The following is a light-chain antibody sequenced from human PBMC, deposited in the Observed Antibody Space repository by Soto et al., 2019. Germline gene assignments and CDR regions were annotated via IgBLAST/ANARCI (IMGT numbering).Light chain of an antibody. J-gene: IGKJ4*01. Sequence: EMVLTQSPCTLSWSPGERVTLSCRASQSISNNHLAWYQQKPGQAPRLLIHGTSNRATGIPDRFSGSGSGTDFTLTFSRLEPEDFAVYYCEYYGTSITFGGGTKVDIK. CDR2: GTS. CDR3: EYYGTSIT. V-gene: IGKV3-20*01. CDR1: QSISNNH.